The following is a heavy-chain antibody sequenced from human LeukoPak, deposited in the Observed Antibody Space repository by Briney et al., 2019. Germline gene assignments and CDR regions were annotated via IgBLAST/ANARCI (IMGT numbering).Heavy chain of an antibody. Sequence: PGGSLRLSCAASGFTFSSYSMNWVRQAPGKGLEYVSAIISNGESTYYSDSVKDRFTISRDNSKNTLYLQMSSLRPEDTAVYYCVKSASTWYLFDYWGQGTLVTVSS. J-gene: IGHJ4*02. D-gene: IGHD6-13*01. V-gene: IGHV3-64*03. CDR2: IISNGEST. CDR3: VKSASTWYLFDY. CDR1: GFTFSSYS.